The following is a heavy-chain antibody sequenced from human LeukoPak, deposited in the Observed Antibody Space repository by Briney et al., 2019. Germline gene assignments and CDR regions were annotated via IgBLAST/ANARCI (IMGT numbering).Heavy chain of an antibody. CDR1: GGSISSYN. Sequence: SETLSLTCTVSGGSISSYNWSWIRQPPGKGLEWIGYIYYSGSTNYNPSLKSRVTISVDTSKNQFSLKLSSVTAADTAVYYCARDDGITGTTFDYWGQGTLVTVS. D-gene: IGHD1-20*01. CDR2: IYYSGST. J-gene: IGHJ4*02. V-gene: IGHV4-59*01. CDR3: ARDDGITGTTFDY.